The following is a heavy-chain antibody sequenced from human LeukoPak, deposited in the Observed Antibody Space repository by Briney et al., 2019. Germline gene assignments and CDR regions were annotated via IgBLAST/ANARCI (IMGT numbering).Heavy chain of an antibody. D-gene: IGHD3-10*01. Sequence: PSETLSLTCAVYGGSLSDYYWSWIRQPPGMGLEWIGEINHSGETNYNPSLKSRVAMSVDTAKNQFSLELRSVTAADPAMYYWARGRGLNTPGGQEPLVTVPS. CDR1: GGSLSDYY. CDR2: INHSGET. V-gene: IGHV4-34*01. CDR3: ARGRGLNTP. J-gene: IGHJ5*02.